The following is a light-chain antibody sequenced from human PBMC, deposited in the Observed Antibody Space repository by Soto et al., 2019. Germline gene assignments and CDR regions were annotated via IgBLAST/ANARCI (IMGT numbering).Light chain of an antibody. CDR2: END. CDR3: GAWDDSLRAGV. Sequence: QSVLTQPPSVSAAPGQQVTISCFGSSSNIANNYVSWFQQLPGTASKLLIYENDKRPSGIPDRFSGSKSGTSAALGIAGLQTGDEDDYYCGAWDDSLRAGVFGGGTQLTVL. CDR1: SSNIANNY. J-gene: IGLJ3*02. V-gene: IGLV1-51*02.